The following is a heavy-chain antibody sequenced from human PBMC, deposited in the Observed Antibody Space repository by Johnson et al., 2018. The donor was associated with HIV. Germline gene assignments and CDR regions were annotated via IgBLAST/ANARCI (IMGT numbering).Heavy chain of an antibody. V-gene: IGHV3-11*04. CDR2: ISSSGSTI. J-gene: IGHJ3*01. CDR1: GFTFSDYY. Sequence: QVQLVESGGGLVKPGGSLRLSCAASGFTFSDYYMSWLRQAPGKGLAWVSYISSSGSTIYYADSGKGRFTISRDNAKNSLYLQMNSLEAEDTAVYYCARAPEVRGVDAFDVWGQGTVVTVSS. CDR3: ARAPEVRGVDAFDV. D-gene: IGHD3-10*01.